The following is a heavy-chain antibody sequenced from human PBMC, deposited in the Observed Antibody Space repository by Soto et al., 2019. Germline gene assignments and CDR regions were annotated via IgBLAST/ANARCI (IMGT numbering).Heavy chain of an antibody. D-gene: IGHD2-8*01. V-gene: IGHV3-48*01. J-gene: IGHJ4*02. CDR1: GFTFSTYA. Sequence: GGSLRLSCAASGFTFSTYAMTWVRQAPGKGLEWVSYISSSSSTIFYTDSVKGRFTVSRDNAKNSLYLQMNNLRAEDAAVYFCAKENAGPFDYWGQGTLVTVSS. CDR2: ISSSSSTI. CDR3: AKENAGPFDY.